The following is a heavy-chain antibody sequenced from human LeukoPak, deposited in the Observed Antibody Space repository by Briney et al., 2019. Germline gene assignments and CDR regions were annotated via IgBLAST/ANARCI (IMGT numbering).Heavy chain of an antibody. Sequence: PGGSLRLSCAASGFTFDDYAMHWVRQAPGKGLEWVSGISWNSGSIGYADSVKGRFTISRDNAKNSLYLQMNSLRAEDTALYYCAKAHKWELQEAFDIWGQGTMVTVSS. CDR2: ISWNSGSI. D-gene: IGHD1-26*01. CDR1: GFTFDDYA. J-gene: IGHJ3*02. V-gene: IGHV3-9*01. CDR3: AKAHKWELQEAFDI.